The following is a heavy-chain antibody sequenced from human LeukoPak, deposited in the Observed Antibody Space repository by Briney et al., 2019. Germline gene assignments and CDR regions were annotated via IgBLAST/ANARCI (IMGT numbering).Heavy chain of an antibody. Sequence: SETLSLTCTVSGGSISSSSYYWGWIRQPPGKGLEWIGSIYYSGSTYYNPSLKSRVTISVDTSKNQFSLKLSSVTAADTAVYYCARATVDTAMAPPHFDYWGQGTLVTVSS. CDR1: GGSISSSSYY. D-gene: IGHD5-18*01. V-gene: IGHV4-39*07. CDR3: ARATVDTAMAPPHFDY. CDR2: IYYSGST. J-gene: IGHJ4*02.